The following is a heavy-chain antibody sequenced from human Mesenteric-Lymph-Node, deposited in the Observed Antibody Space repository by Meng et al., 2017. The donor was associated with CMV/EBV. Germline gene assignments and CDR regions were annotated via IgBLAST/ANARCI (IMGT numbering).Heavy chain of an antibody. D-gene: IGHD6-19*01. CDR1: GGSISSSSYY. Sequence: SETLSLTCTVSGGSISSSSYYWGWIRQPPGKGLEWIGSIYYSGSTYYNPSLKSRVTISVDTSKNQFSLKLSSVTAADTSVYYCARSDIAVAGVYFDYWGQGTLGT. CDR2: IYYSGST. V-gene: IGHV4-39*07. CDR3: ARSDIAVAGVYFDY. J-gene: IGHJ4*02.